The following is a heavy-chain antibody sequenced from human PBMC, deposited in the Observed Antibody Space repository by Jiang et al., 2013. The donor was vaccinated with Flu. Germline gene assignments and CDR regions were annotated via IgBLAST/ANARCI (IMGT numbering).Heavy chain of an antibody. CDR2: TRNKANKYTT. D-gene: IGHD1-26*01. CDR3: TRIYSAAWSGSYFDY. CDR1: GFTFSDHY. Sequence: VQLLESGGGLVQPGGSLRLSCAASGFTFSDHYMDWVRQAPGKGLEWVGRTRNKANKYTTEYAASVKGRFTISRDDSKNSLYLQMNSLKTEDTAVYYCTRIYSAAWSGSYFDYWGQGALVTVSS. J-gene: IGHJ4*02. V-gene: IGHV3-72*01.